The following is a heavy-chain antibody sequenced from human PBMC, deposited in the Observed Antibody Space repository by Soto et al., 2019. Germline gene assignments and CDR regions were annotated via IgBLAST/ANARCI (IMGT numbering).Heavy chain of an antibody. J-gene: IGHJ4*02. D-gene: IGHD6-13*01. CDR2: INPDSGDT. V-gene: IGHV1-2*02. Sequence: SVKVSFKASGYTLPCDYVHWVRQPTGQGLEWMGWINPDSGDTYLAQRFQGRGSMTRDTSIGTDYMELRGLTSDDTALYYCARRSANRRAAACDLDYWGQGTLVTVSS. CDR1: GYTLPCDY. CDR3: ARRSANRRAAACDLDY.